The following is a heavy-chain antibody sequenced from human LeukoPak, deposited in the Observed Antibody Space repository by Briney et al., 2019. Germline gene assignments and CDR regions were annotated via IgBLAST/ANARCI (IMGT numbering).Heavy chain of an antibody. V-gene: IGHV3-30*04. CDR3: ASVRSFWSGYYTGYGMDV. CDR1: GFTFSNYA. J-gene: IGHJ6*02. Sequence: GGSLRLSCAASGFTFSNYAMHWVRQAPDKGLEWVAVISYDGSNGYYADSVKGRFTISRDNSKNTLYLEMNSLRAEDTAEYYCASVRSFWSGYYTGYGMDVWGQGTTVTVSS. D-gene: IGHD3-3*01. CDR2: ISYDGSNG.